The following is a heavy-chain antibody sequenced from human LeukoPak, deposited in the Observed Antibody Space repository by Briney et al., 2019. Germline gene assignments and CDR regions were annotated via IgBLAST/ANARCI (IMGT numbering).Heavy chain of an antibody. CDR1: GYIFTSYW. CDR2: IDPSDSYT. D-gene: IGHD1-26*01. Sequence: GESLKISCKGSGYIFTSYWISWVRQMPGKGLEWMGRIDPSDSYTNYSPSFQGHGTISVDKSISTAYLQWSSLKASDTAMYYCARQATFNAFDIWGQGTMVTVSS. J-gene: IGHJ3*02. V-gene: IGHV5-10-1*01. CDR3: ARQATFNAFDI.